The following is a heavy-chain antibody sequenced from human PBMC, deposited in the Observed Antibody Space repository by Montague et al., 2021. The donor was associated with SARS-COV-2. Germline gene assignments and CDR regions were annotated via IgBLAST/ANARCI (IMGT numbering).Heavy chain of an antibody. J-gene: IGHJ4*02. CDR3: ARDFDY. Sequence: SETLSLTCTVSGGSISSCCWSWIRHRPGTGLELMGNMYNSGSTNYNPSLKSRVTLSVDTSKNQFSLKLSSVTAADTAVYYCARDFDYWGQGTLVTVSS. V-gene: IGHV4-59*13. CDR2: MYNSGST. CDR1: GGSISSCC.